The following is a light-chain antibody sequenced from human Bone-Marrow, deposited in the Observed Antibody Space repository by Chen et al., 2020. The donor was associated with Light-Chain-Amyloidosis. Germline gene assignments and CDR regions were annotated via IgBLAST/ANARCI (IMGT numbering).Light chain of an antibody. CDR3: GSYTVTDTLV. CDR2: EVT. J-gene: IGLJ1*01. V-gene: IGLV2-14*01. Sequence: QSALTQPASVSGPPGQPTTIPCTGTISDVGGDNHVSWYQQRPDKAPKVMIYEVTNRPAWVPDCFSGSEADTPASLTITGLQGEDDADYFCGSYTVTDTLVFGGGTRVTVL. CDR1: ISDVGGDNH.